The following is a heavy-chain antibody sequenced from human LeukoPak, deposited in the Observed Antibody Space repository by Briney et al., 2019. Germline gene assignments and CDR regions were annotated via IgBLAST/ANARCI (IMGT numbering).Heavy chain of an antibody. CDR2: IIPIFGTA. CDR1: GGTFSSYA. Sequence: SVKVSCKASGGTFSSYAISWVRQAPGQGLEWMGGIIPIFGTANYAQKFQGRVTITTDESTSTACMELSSLRSEDTAVYYCARARPGLYYYYYMDVWGKGTTVTVSS. V-gene: IGHV1-69*05. D-gene: IGHD2-2*01. CDR3: ARARPGLYYYYYMDV. J-gene: IGHJ6*03.